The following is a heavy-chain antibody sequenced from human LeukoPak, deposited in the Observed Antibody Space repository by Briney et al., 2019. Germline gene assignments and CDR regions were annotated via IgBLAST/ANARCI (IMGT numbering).Heavy chain of an antibody. V-gene: IGHV3-48*03. D-gene: IGHD3-10*01. CDR2: LSGSGTVQ. J-gene: IGHJ4*01. Sequence: PWGSLRRHCAASGFSFSLYEMNRVRQAPGRGLEWVSYLSGSGTVQSYTDSVKGRFTISRDDSKDSLYLQMSWLRAEDTGIYYCARENRFGDLLYPRPLDYWGHGTLVTVS. CDR3: ARENRFGDLLYPRPLDY. CDR1: GFSFSLYE.